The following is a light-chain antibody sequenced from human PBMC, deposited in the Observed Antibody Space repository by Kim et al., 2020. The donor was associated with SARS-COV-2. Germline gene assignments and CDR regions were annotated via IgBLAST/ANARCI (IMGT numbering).Light chain of an antibody. Sequence: SYELTRPPSVSVSSGQTASITCSGDKLSDKYVSWYQQKPGQSPVVVMYEDIKRPSGIPERFSASNSAHTATLTIRGTQPMDEADYYCQAWDSSHVVFGGGTKVTVL. CDR1: KLSDKY. J-gene: IGLJ2*01. CDR3: QAWDSSHVV. V-gene: IGLV3-1*01. CDR2: EDI.